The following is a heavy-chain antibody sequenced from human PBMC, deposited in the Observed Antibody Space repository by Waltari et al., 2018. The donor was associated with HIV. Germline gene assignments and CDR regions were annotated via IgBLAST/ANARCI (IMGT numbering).Heavy chain of an antibody. CDR2: INHSGST. J-gene: IGHJ6*02. D-gene: IGHD2-15*01. V-gene: IGHV4-34*01. CDR3: ARLDLLGYCSGGSCATPYYYYGMDV. Sequence: QVQLQPWGAGLLKPSETLSLTCPVYGGSFSGYYWSWIRQPPGRGRGLVGKINHSGSTNHNPSLKSRVTISVDTSKNQFSLRLSSVTAADTAVYYCARLDLLGYCSGGSCATPYYYYGMDVWGQGTTVTVSS. CDR1: GGSFSGYY.